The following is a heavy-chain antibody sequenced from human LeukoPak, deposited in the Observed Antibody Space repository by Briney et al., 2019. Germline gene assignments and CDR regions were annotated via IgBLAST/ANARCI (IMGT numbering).Heavy chain of an antibody. CDR3: ARDYCSGGACHQILT. CDR2: SSSSRVSI. D-gene: IGHD2-15*01. V-gene: IGHV3-48*02. CDR1: GDSVRINS. J-gene: IGHJ5*02. Sequence: GGCLRLSCAAPGDSVRINSMNCVCEALGEGLEWGSYSSSSRVSIYYAESVMGRFTISTDNTKNSLYMGMSTLSDDNTPAYYCARDYCSGGACHQILTCGQGTLVTVSS.